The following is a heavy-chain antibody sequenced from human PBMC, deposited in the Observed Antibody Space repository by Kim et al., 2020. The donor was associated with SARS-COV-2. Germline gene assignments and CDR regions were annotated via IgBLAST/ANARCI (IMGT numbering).Heavy chain of an antibody. CDR3: ASSNAYSNGVDY. Sequence: RYSPSFQGQVTISADKSISTAYLQWSSLKASDTAMYYCASSNAYSNGVDYWGQGTLVTVSS. V-gene: IGHV5-51*01. J-gene: IGHJ4*02. D-gene: IGHD3-22*01.